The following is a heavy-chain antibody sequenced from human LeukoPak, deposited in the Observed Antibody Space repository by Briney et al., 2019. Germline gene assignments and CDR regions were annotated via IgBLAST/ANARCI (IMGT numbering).Heavy chain of an antibody. Sequence: SETLSLTCTVSGGSISSSSYYWGWIRQPPGKGLEWIGEINHSGSTNYNPSLKSRVTISVDTSKNQFSLKLSSVTAADTAVYYCARGRGSSSSGRTFDYWGQGTLVTVSS. CDR3: ARGRGSSSSGRTFDY. D-gene: IGHD6-6*01. J-gene: IGHJ4*02. CDR2: INHSGST. V-gene: IGHV4-39*07. CDR1: GGSISSSSYY.